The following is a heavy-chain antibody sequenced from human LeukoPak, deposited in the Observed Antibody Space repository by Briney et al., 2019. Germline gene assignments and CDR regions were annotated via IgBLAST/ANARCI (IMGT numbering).Heavy chain of an antibody. D-gene: IGHD3-22*01. V-gene: IGHV3-21*01. CDR3: ARDLYDSGAYSSPIDY. Sequence: GGSLRPSCAAYGFTLSSHSMDWVRQAPGKGLEWVSSISSSSSYIHSADSVKGRFTISRDNAKNSLYLQMNSLRAEDKAVYYCARDLYDSGAYSSPIDYWGQGTLVTVSS. J-gene: IGHJ4*02. CDR1: GFTLSSHS. CDR2: ISSSSSYI.